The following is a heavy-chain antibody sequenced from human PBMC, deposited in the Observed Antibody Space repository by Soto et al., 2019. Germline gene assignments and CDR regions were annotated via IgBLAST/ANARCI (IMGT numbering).Heavy chain of an antibody. D-gene: IGHD6-13*01. CDR3: ARYSSSWEDFDY. CDR1: GYTFTSYG. J-gene: IGHJ4*02. V-gene: IGHV1-18*01. CDR2: ISAYNGNT. Sequence: ASVKVSCKASGYTFTSYGISLVRQAPGQGLEWMGWISAYNGNTNYAQKLQGRVTMTTDTSTSTAYMELRSLRSDDTAVYYCARYSSSWEDFDYWGQGTLVTVSS.